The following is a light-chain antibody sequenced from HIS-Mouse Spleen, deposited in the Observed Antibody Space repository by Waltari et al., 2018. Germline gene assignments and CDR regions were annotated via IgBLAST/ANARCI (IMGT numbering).Light chain of an antibody. J-gene: IGLJ2*01. V-gene: IGLV3-10*01. CDR1: ALPKKH. Sequence: SYELTQPPSVSVSPGQTARHTCPGDALPKKHDYWYQQKSGQAPVLVTYEDSKRPSGIPERFSGSSSGTMATLTISGAQVEDEADYYCYSTDSSGNHRVFGGGTKLTVL. CDR2: EDS. CDR3: YSTDSSGNHRV.